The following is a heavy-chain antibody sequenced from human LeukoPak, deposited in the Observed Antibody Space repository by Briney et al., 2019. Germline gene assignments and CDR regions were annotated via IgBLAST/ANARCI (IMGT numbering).Heavy chain of an antibody. CDR2: IIPIFGTA. J-gene: IGHJ4*02. V-gene: IGHV1-69*05. D-gene: IGHD3-22*01. CDR1: GGTFISYA. CDR3: ARVRDAPYYYDSSGYYLGYYFDY. Sequence: SVKVSCKASGGTFISYAISWVRQAPGQGLEWMGGIIPIFGTANYAQKFQGRVTITTDESTSTAYMELSSLISEDTAVYYCARVRDAPYYYDSSGYYLGYYFDYWGQGTLVTVSS.